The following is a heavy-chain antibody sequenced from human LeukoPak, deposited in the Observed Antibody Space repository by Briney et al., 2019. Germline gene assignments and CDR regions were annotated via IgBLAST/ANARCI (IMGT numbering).Heavy chain of an antibody. J-gene: IGHJ4*02. CDR1: GFSFSSSS. CDR3: AKDPPHIVVVTASKNYFDY. CDR2: ISGSGGST. Sequence: GGSLGLSCAASGFSFSSSSMSWVRQAPGKGLEWVSAISGSGGSTYYADSVKGRFTISRDNSKNTLYLQMNSLRAEDTAVYYCAKDPPHIVVVTASKNYFDYWGQGTLDTVSS. D-gene: IGHD2-21*02. V-gene: IGHV3-23*01.